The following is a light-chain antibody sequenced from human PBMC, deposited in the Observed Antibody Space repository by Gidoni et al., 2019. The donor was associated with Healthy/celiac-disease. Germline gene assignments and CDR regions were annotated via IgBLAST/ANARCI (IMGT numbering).Light chain of an antibody. Sequence: IQMTQSPSTLSASVGDRVTITCRASQSISSWLAWYQQKPGKAPKLLIYKASSLESGVPSRFSGSGSGTECTLTISSLQPDEFATYYCQQYNSYLFTFGPGTKVDIK. CDR1: QSISSW. V-gene: IGKV1-5*03. CDR2: KAS. J-gene: IGKJ3*01. CDR3: QQYNSYLFT.